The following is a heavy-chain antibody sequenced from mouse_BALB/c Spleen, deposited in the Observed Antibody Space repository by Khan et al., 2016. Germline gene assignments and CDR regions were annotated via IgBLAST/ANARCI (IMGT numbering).Heavy chain of an antibody. CDR3: ARDDGYYVNYAMDY. D-gene: IGHD2-3*01. Sequence: VQLQESGPELVKPGASVKISCKASGYAFSSSWMNWVKQRPGQGLEWIGRIYPGDGDTNYNGKFKGKATLTADKSSSTAYMQLSSLTSVDSAVYFCARDDGYYVNYAMDYWGQGTSVTVSS. CDR2: IYPGDGDT. CDR1: GYAFSSSW. V-gene: IGHV1-82*01. J-gene: IGHJ4*01.